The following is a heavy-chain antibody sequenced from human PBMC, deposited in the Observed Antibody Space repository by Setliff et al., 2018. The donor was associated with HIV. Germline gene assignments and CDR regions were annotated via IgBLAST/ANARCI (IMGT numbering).Heavy chain of an antibody. CDR2: IYYSGST. D-gene: IGHD3-3*01. J-gene: IGHJ6*03. V-gene: IGHV4-59*11. Sequence: SETLSLTCTVSGGSLISHYWSWIRQPPGKGLEWIVYIYYSGSTNYNPSLKSRVTISVDTSKNQFSLKLSSVTAADTAVYYCARATYILHFFEWSPHSSLYYYYMDVWGKGTTVTVSS. CDR3: ARATYILHFFEWSPHSSLYYYYMDV. CDR1: GGSLISHY.